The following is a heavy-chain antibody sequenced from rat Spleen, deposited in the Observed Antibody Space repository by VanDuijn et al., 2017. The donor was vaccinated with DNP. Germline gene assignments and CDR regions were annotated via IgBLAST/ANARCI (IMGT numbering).Heavy chain of an antibody. CDR1: GYSITSSS. V-gene: IGHV3-1*01. D-gene: IGHD3-4*01. CDR3: ARSEPHY. CDR2: ISYSGST. Sequence: EVQLQESGPGLLRPSQSLSLTCSVTGYSITSSSRWNWIREFPGNKMEWIGHISYSGSTSYHPSLKSRISITRDTSKNRFFLQLNSVTTEDTATYYCARSEPHYWGQGVMVTVSS. J-gene: IGHJ2*01.